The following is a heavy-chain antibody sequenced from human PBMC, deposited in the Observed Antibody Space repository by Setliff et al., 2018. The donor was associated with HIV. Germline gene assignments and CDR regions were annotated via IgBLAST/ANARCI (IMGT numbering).Heavy chain of an antibody. CDR1: GDSISSGNYY. D-gene: IGHD5-18*01. J-gene: IGHJ5*02. Sequence: PSETLSLTCTVSGDSISSGNYYWSWIRQPPGKGLEWIAYIYYSGSTYYNLSLKSRVTISVDTSKNQFSLNLRSVTAADTAVYFCARTTEATMVTVFDPWGQGILVTVSS. CDR2: IYYSGST. V-gene: IGHV4-30-4*08. CDR3: ARTTEATMVTVFDP.